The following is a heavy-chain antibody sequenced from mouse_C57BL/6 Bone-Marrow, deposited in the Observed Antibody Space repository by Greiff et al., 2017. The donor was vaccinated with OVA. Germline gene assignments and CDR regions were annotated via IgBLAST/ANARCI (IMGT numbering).Heavy chain of an antibody. CDR1: GFSLTSYG. J-gene: IGHJ1*03. V-gene: IGHV2-4*01. Sequence: VQLQQSGPGLVQPSQSLSITCTVSGFSLTSYGVHWVRQPPGKGLEWLGVIWSGGSTDYNAAFISRLSISKDNSKSQVFFKMKSMQADDTAIYYCAKTGFITTVVATLDWYFDVWGTGTTVTVSS. CDR3: AKTGFITTVVATLDWYFDV. D-gene: IGHD1-1*01. CDR2: IWSGGST.